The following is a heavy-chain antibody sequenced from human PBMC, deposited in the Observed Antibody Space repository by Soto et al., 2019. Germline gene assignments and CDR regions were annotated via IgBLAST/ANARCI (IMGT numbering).Heavy chain of an antibody. Sequence: EVHLVESGGGLVKPGASLRLSCAASGFTFSNAWMSWVRQSPGKGLEWVGRIRSKTAGGTADYVAPVKGRFTISRDDSKNTVYLQMNSLKTEDTAVYYCTTEGRDWGQGTLVTVSS. V-gene: IGHV3-15*01. CDR2: IRSKTAGGTA. J-gene: IGHJ4*02. CDR1: GFTFSNAW. CDR3: TTEGRD.